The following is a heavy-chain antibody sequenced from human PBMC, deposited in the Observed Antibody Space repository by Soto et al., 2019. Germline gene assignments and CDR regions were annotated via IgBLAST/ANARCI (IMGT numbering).Heavy chain of an antibody. Sequence: QVQLVQSGAEVKKPGSSVKVSCKASGGTFSSYAISWVRQAPGQGLEWMGGIIHIFGTANNAQKFQGRVTITADESTSTAYMELSSLRSEDTAVYYCAAYWAENRWFRLYFDYWGQGTLVTVSS. CDR2: IIHIFGTA. CDR3: AAYWAENRWFRLYFDY. V-gene: IGHV1-69*12. CDR1: GGTFSSYA. D-gene: IGHD2-8*02. J-gene: IGHJ4*02.